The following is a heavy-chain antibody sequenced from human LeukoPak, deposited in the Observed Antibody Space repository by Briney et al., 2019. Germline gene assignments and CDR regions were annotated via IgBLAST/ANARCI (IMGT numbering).Heavy chain of an antibody. CDR2: ISRDSAFV. J-gene: IGHJ5*02. CDR1: GFTFSAYD. CDR3: ARDDCSSISCYHNWFDP. V-gene: IGHV3-21*01. D-gene: IGHD2-2*01. Sequence: AGGSLRLSCAASGFTFSAYDMNWVRQAPGKGLEWVSYISRDSAFVYYADSVKGRLTISRDNAKNSLYLQMNRLRAEDTAVYYCARDDCSSISCYHNWFDPWGQGTLVTVSS.